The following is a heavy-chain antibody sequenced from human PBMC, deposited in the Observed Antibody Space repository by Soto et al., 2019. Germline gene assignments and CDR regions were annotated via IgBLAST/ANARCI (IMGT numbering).Heavy chain of an antibody. CDR1: GFSFSGYA. D-gene: IGHD3-9*01. Sequence: QVQLVESGGGVVQPGRSLRLSCAASGFSFSGYAMHWVRQAPGKGLEWVAFISYDGSNDYYADFVKGRFAISRDDSKNTLHLKMNSLRAEDTAVYYCAKERTGYYIENWGQGTLVTVSS. CDR3: AKERTGYYIEN. V-gene: IGHV3-30*18. CDR2: ISYDGSND. J-gene: IGHJ4*02.